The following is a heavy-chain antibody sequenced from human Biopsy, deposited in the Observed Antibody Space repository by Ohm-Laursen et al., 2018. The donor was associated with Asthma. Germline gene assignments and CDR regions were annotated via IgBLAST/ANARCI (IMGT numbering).Heavy chain of an antibody. J-gene: IGHJ6*02. CDR2: ISPGAGST. CDR3: ARISICRTTTCYSYFSYSMDV. V-gene: IGHV3-23*01. Sequence: SLRLSCTASGFTFSSYGMNWVRQAPGKWLQWVSSISPGAGSTYYADSVRGRFTISRDNSNTVFLQMNSLRAEDTAVYYCARISICRTTTCYSYFSYSMDVWGQGTTVTVSS. D-gene: IGHD2-2*01. CDR1: GFTFSSYG.